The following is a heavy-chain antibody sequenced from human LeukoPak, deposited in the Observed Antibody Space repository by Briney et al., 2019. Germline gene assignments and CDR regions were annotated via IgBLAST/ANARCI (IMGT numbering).Heavy chain of an antibody. Sequence: SQTPSLACTVSGGSISSGGYYWSWIRQPPGQGLEWIGYIYHSGITYYNPSLKSRVTISVDRSKNQFSLKLNSVTAADTAVYYCARLYSSSWYADYWGQGTLVTVSS. J-gene: IGHJ4*02. CDR2: IYHSGIT. CDR3: ARLYSSSWYADY. CDR1: GGSISSGGYY. V-gene: IGHV4-30-2*01. D-gene: IGHD6-13*01.